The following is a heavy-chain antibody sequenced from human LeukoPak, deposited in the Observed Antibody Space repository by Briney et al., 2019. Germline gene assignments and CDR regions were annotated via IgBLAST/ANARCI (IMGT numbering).Heavy chain of an antibody. V-gene: IGHV3-30*04. CDR3: AREAPTDY. CDR2: ISYDGSNK. Sequence: GSLRLSCAASGFTFSSYAMHWVRQAPGKGLEWVAVISYDGSNKYYADSVKGRFTISRDNAKNSLYLQMNSLRAEDTAVYYCAREAPTDYWGQGTLDTVSS. J-gene: IGHJ4*02. CDR1: GFTFSSYA.